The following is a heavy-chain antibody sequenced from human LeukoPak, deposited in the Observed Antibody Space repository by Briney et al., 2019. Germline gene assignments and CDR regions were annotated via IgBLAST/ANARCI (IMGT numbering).Heavy chain of an antibody. CDR2: ISSSSSYI. CDR3: ARDPSFTWTPDY. J-gene: IGHJ4*02. Sequence: GGSLRLSCVASRFQFSSYAMSWVRQAPGKGLEWVSSISSSSSYIYHADSVKGRFTISRDNAKNSLYLQMNSLRAEDTAVYYCARDPSFTWTPDYWGQGTLVTVSS. CDR1: RFQFSSYA. D-gene: IGHD3-16*01. V-gene: IGHV3-21*01.